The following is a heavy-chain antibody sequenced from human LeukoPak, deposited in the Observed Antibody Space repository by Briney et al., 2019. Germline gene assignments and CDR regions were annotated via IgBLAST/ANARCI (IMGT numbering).Heavy chain of an antibody. D-gene: IGHD4-17*01. CDR3: AKASDDYGDHDAFDI. Sequence: GGSLRLSCAASGFTFSSYAMSWVRQAPGKGLEWVSAISGSGGSTYYADSVKGRFTISKDNSKNTLYLQMNSLRAEDTAVYYCAKASDDYGDHDAFDIWGQGTMVTVSS. CDR1: GFTFSSYA. CDR2: ISGSGGST. J-gene: IGHJ3*02. V-gene: IGHV3-23*01.